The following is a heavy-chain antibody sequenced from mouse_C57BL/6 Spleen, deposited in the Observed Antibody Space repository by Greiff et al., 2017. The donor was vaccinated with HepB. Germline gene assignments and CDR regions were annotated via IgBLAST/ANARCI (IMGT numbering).Heavy chain of an antibody. CDR1: GFTFSSYA. CDR3: ASDSNLFAY. D-gene: IGHD2-5*01. J-gene: IGHJ3*01. CDR2: ISDGGSYT. V-gene: IGHV5-4*01. Sequence: EVQGVESGGGLVKPGGSLKLSCAASGFTFSSYAMSWVRQTPEKRLEWVATISDGGSYTYYPDNVKGRFTISRDNAKNNLYLQMSHLKSEDTAMYYCASDSNLFAYWGQGTLVTVSA.